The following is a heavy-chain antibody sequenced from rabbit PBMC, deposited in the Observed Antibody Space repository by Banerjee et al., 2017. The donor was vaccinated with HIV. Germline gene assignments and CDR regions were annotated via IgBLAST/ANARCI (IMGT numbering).Heavy chain of an antibody. D-gene: IGHD6-1*01. CDR1: GFDLSSGYD. J-gene: IGHJ6*01. Sequence: QSLEESGGDLVKPGASLTLTCTVSGFDLSSGYDMCWVRQAPGKGLEWIGCIYAGSSGSTYYASWAKGRFTITKTSSTTVTLQMTSLTAADTATYFCARRDAYTISNDVYAYARGYYYGMDLWGQGTLVTVS. CDR2: IYAGSSGST. CDR3: ARRDAYTISNDVYAYARGYYYGMDL. V-gene: IGHV1S40*01.